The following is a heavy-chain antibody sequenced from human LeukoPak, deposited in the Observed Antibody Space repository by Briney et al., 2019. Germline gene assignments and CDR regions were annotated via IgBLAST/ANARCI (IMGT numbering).Heavy chain of an antibody. CDR2: IYSGGST. CDR3: ARGSSNIAARNNWFDP. Sequence: GGSLRLSCVASGFTVSSNYMSWVRQAPGKGLEWVSVIYSGGSTYYADSVKGRFTISRDNSKSTLYIQMNSLRAEDTAVYYCARGSSNIAARNNWFDPWGQGTLVTVSS. CDR1: GFTVSSNY. V-gene: IGHV3-53*01. J-gene: IGHJ5*02. D-gene: IGHD6-6*01.